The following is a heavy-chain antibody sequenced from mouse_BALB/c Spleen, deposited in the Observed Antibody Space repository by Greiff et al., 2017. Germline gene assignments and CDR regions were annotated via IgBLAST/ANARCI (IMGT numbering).Heavy chain of an antibody. CDR3: ARDLWFAY. CDR1: GFTFSSYA. J-gene: IGHJ3*01. Sequence: EVMLVESGGGLVKPGGSLKLSCAASGFTFSSYAMSWVRQTPEKRLEWVATISSGGSYTYYPDSVKGRFTISRDNAKNTLYLQMSSLRSEDTAMYYCARDLWFAYWGQGTLGTVSA. V-gene: IGHV5-9-1*01. CDR2: ISSGGSYT.